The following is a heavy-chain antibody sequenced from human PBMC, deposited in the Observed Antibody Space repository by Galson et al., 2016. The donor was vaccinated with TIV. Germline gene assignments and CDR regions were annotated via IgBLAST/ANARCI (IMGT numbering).Heavy chain of an antibody. CDR1: GGTFSSYV. D-gene: IGHD5-18*01. CDR2: IIPMFGTA. V-gene: IGHV1-69*13. CDR3: AKDRNTAFDTHYSYYGLDV. J-gene: IGHJ6*02. Sequence: SVKVSCKASGGTFSSYVIKWVRQAPGQGLEWMGEIIPMFGTANYAQKFQGRVTITADESTSTAYMELSSLRSEDTAVYYCAKDRNTAFDTHYSYYGLDVWGHGTTVIVSS.